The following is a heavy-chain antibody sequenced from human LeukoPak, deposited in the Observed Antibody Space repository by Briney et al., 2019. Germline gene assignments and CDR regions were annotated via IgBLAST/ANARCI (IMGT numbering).Heavy chain of an antibody. D-gene: IGHD2-2*01. J-gene: IGHJ6*03. CDR2: ISFSGST. CDR3: ARSIVVVPAAPDYYMDV. CDR1: GASISSYY. V-gene: IGHV4-59*12. Sequence: SETLSLTCTVSGASISSYYWSWIRLPPGKGLEWIGYISFSGSTNYDPSLKSRVTMSLDTSKSQFSLKLNSVTAADTAVYYCARSIVVVPAAPDYYMDVWGKGTTVTVPS.